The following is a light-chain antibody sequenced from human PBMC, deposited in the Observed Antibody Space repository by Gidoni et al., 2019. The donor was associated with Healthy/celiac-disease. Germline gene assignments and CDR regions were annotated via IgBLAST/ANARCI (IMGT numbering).Light chain of an antibody. Sequence: EIVMTQSPATLSVSPGERASLSCTAGQSVSSNLAWYQQKPGQAPRLLIYGASTRATSLPARFSGSGSGTEFTITISSLQYEDFAVYYCQQYNNWPPGTFXXXTKLEIK. CDR2: GAS. CDR1: QSVSSN. J-gene: IGKJ2*02. V-gene: IGKV3-15*01. CDR3: QQYNNWPPGT.